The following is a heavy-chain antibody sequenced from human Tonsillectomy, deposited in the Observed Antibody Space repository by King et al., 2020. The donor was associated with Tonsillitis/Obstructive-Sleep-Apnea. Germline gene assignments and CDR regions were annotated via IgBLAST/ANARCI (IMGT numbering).Heavy chain of an antibody. V-gene: IGHV3-15*01. Sequence: VQLVESGGGLVKPGGSLRLSCAASGFTSSNAWMSWVRQAPGKGVEWGGRIKSTGDGATTDYAPPVKGRFTISRDDSENMLYLQMNSLIIEDTAVYYCATGITWLLEWFLWGQGTLVTVSS. CDR2: IKSTGDGATT. D-gene: IGHD3-3*01. CDR3: ATGITWLLEWFL. CDR1: GFTSSNAW. J-gene: IGHJ4*02.